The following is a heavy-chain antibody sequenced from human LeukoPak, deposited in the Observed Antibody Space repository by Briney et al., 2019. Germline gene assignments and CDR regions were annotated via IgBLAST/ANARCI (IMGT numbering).Heavy chain of an antibody. J-gene: IGHJ4*02. Sequence: GASVKVSCKASGYTFTSYAMHWVRQAPGQRLEWMGWINAGKGNTKYSQKFQGRVTITRDTSASTAYMELSSLRSEDTAVYYCATPGDGQQLVPAYWGQGTLVTVSS. CDR1: GYTFTSYA. D-gene: IGHD6-13*01. V-gene: IGHV1-3*01. CDR3: ATPGDGQQLVPAY. CDR2: INAGKGNT.